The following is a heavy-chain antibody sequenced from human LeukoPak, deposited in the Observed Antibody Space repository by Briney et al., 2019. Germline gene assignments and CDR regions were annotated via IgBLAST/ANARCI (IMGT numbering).Heavy chain of an antibody. CDR2: IYYTGST. V-gene: IGHV4-61*01. J-gene: IGHJ4*02. CDR1: GDAVSNGNYY. CDR3: ARSQNYYGSGDY. D-gene: IGHD3-10*01. Sequence: SETLSLTCTVSGDAVSNGNYYWSWLRQPPGKALEWIGYIYYTGSTYYNPSLEGRVTVSVDTSRNQFSVKLSSVTAADTAVYYCARSQNYYGSGDYWSQGTLVTVSS.